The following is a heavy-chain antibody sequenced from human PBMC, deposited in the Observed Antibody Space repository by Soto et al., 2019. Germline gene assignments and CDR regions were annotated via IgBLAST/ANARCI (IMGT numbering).Heavy chain of an antibody. CDR3: ARAGQYYDSSGYIP. D-gene: IGHD3-22*01. J-gene: IGHJ5*02. CDR2: ISAYNGNT. V-gene: IGHV1-18*01. Sequence: QVKVVQSGTEVKKPGASMKVSCKASGYSFATSGISWVRQAPGQGLEWMGWISAYNGNTNYDQKLRDRVTMTTDTTTSTAYLGLRSLRSDDTAVYYCARAGQYYDSSGYIPWGQGTLVTVSS. CDR1: GYSFATSG.